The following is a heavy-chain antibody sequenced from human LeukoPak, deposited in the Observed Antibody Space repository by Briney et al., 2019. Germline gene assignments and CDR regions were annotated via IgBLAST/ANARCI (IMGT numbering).Heavy chain of an antibody. CDR2: IYGGGDTT. V-gene: IGHV3-66*02. Sequence: PGGPLRLSCAASGLTVNDNYMTWVRQAPGKGLEWVSVIYGGGDTTYYADSVKGRFTISRDSSKNTMYLQMNSLRPEDTAVYYCTRDSGIAVAATYDYGGQGTLITVSS. CDR3: TRDSGIAVAATYDY. D-gene: IGHD6-19*01. CDR1: GLTVNDNY. J-gene: IGHJ4*02.